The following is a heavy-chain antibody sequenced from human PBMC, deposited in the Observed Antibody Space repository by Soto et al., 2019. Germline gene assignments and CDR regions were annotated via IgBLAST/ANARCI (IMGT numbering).Heavy chain of an antibody. V-gene: IGHV4-39*01. CDR1: GGSISSSSYY. D-gene: IGHD3-22*01. Sequence: PSETLSLTCTVSGGSISSSSYYWGWIRQPPGKGLEWIGSIYYSGSTYYNPSLKSRVTISVDTSKNQFSLKLSSVTSADTAVYYCAIHHRAYYYDSILDYWGQGTLVTVSS. CDR3: AIHHRAYYYDSILDY. J-gene: IGHJ4*02. CDR2: IYYSGST.